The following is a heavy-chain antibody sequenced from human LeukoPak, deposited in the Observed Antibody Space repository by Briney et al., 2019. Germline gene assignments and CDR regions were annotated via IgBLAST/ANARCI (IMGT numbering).Heavy chain of an antibody. Sequence: PSETLSLTCTVSGASISRYFWNWIRQPPGKELEWIGYISSGGSTNYNPSLKSRVTISIDTSKNQFSLKLSSVTAADTAVYYCARGSGWLDFWGRGTLITVSS. CDR3: ARGSGWLDF. V-gene: IGHV4-59*12. CDR2: ISSGGST. CDR1: GASISRYF. J-gene: IGHJ4*02. D-gene: IGHD6-19*01.